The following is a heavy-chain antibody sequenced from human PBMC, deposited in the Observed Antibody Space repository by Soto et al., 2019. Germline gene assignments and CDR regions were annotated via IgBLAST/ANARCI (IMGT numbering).Heavy chain of an antibody. CDR1: GDSVSSNDAT. Sequence: SQTLSLTCAISGDSVSSNDATWDWIRESPSRGLEWLGRTYYRSKWYNDYAVSVKSRITINPDTSKNQFSLQLNSVTPEDTAVYYCARDHRIVATTTYYFDYWGQGTLVTVSS. CDR3: ARDHRIVATTTYYFDY. V-gene: IGHV6-1*01. D-gene: IGHD5-12*01. J-gene: IGHJ4*02. CDR2: TYYRSKWYN.